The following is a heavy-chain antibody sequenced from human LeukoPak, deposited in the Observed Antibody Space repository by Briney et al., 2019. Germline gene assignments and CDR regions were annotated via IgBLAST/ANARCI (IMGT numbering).Heavy chain of an antibody. Sequence: PGGSLRLSCAASGFTFSSYSMNWVRQAPGKGLEWVSSISSSSSYIYYADSVKGRFTISRGNAKNSLYLQMNSLRAEDTAVYYCARDLSYYDSSGYSHFDYWGQGTLVTVSS. CDR1: GFTFSSYS. CDR3: ARDLSYYDSSGYSHFDY. J-gene: IGHJ4*02. V-gene: IGHV3-21*01. CDR2: ISSSSSYI. D-gene: IGHD3-22*01.